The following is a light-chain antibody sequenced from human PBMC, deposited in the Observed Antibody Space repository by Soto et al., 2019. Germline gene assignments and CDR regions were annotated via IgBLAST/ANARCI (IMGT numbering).Light chain of an antibody. CDR3: QQRSNWPIT. CDR2: DAS. V-gene: IGKV3-11*01. Sequence: EIEFTQSPATLSLSPGAIATLSCRASQSVSSYLAWYQQTLGQAPRLLIYDASNRATGIPARFSGSGSGTDFTLTISSLEPEDFAVYYCQQRSNWPITFGPGTKVDIK. J-gene: IGKJ3*01. CDR1: QSVSSY.